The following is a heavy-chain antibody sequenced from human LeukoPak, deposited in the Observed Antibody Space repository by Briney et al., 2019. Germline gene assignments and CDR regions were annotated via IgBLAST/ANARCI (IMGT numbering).Heavy chain of an antibody. J-gene: IGHJ4*02. CDR3: AKDLPGDSEVSDY. CDR2: ISGSGGST. CDR1: GFTLSSYA. D-gene: IGHD2-21*01. Sequence: PGGSLRLSCAASGFTLSSYATSWVRQAPGKGLEWVSAISGSGGSTYYADSVKGRFTISRDNSKNTLYLQMNSLRAEDTAVYYCAKDLPGDSEVSDYWGQGTLVTVSS. V-gene: IGHV3-23*01.